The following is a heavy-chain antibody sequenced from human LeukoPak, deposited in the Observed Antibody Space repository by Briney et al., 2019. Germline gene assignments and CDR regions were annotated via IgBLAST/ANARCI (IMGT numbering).Heavy chain of an antibody. D-gene: IGHD7-27*01. V-gene: IGHV3-23*01. Sequence: GGSLRLSCATSGFTFSSYTMSWVRQAPGKGLEWVSTITTSDGNTYYADSVKGRFTVSRDSSKNTLYLQMNSLRAEDTAVYYCAKDGGLWVSAHWGDSWGRGTLVTVSS. CDR3: AKDGGLWVSAHWGDS. J-gene: IGHJ4*02. CDR2: ITTSDGNT. CDR1: GFTFSSYT.